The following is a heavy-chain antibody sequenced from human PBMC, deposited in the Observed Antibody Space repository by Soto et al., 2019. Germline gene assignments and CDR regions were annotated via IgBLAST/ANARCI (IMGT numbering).Heavy chain of an antibody. CDR2: ISAYNGNT. CDR1: GYTFTSYG. V-gene: IGHV1-18*01. D-gene: IGHD2-15*01. Sequence: ASVKVSCKASGYTFTSYGTSWVRQAPGQGLEWMGWISAYNGNTNYAQRLQGRVTVTTDTSTSTAYMELRSLRSDDTAVYYCATRRKCAGPYSDTFDYWGQGTLVTVSS. CDR3: ATRRKCAGPYSDTFDY. J-gene: IGHJ4*02.